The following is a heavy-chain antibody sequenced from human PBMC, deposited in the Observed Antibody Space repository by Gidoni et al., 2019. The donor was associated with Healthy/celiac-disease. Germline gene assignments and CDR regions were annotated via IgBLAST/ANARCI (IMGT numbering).Heavy chain of an antibody. CDR1: GFTFSDYY. Sequence: QVQLVESGGGLVKPGGSLRLSCAASGFTFSDYYMSWIRQAPGKGLEWVSYISSSSSYTNYADSVKGRFTISRDNAKNSLYLQMNSLRAEDTAVYYCASSMITFGGEFYDYWGQGTLVTVSS. CDR3: ASSMITFGGEFYDY. J-gene: IGHJ4*02. CDR2: ISSSSSYT. V-gene: IGHV3-11*05. D-gene: IGHD3-16*01.